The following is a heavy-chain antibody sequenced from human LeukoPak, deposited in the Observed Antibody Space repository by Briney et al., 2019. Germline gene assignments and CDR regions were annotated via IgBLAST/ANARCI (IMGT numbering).Heavy chain of an antibody. CDR3: ARGRPVFLTGYYYDPFFDY. CDR1: GFTVSSYY. J-gene: IGHJ4*02. V-gene: IGHV3-53*01. CDR2: IYRGGDT. Sequence: GGSLRLSCAASGFTVSSYYMSWVRQAPGKGLEWVSVIYRGGDTYYADSVEGRFTISRDNSKNTVYLQMNSLRAEDPAVYYCARGRPVFLTGYYYDPFFDYWGQGTLVTVSS. D-gene: IGHD3-9*01.